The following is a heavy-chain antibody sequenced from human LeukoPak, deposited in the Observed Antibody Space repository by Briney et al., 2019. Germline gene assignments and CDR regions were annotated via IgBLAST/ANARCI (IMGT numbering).Heavy chain of an antibody. D-gene: IGHD3-10*01. J-gene: IGHJ4*02. CDR3: TGNYYGSGSYADFDY. CDR2: ISSSSSTI. V-gene: IGHV3-48*01. Sequence: PGGSLRLSCAASGFTFSSYSMNGVRQAPGKGLEWVSYISSSSSTIYYADSVKGRFTISRDNAKNSLYLQMNSLRAEDTAVYYCTGNYYGSGSYADFDYWGQGTLVTVSS. CDR1: GFTFSSYS.